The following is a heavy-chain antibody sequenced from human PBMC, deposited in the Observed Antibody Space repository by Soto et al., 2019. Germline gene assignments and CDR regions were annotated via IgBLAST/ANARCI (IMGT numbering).Heavy chain of an antibody. CDR3: ARQGFGPLHGLVDV. V-gene: IGHV4-59*08. J-gene: IGHJ6*02. CDR2: VNHSWGS. D-gene: IGHD3-10*01. CDR1: GGSISSYY. Sequence: QVQLQESGPGLVKPSETLSLSCTVSGGSISSYYWSWFRQSPGKRMEGIGYVNHSWGSSYNPSLQSRAATSLDTSKSQFSLKVTSVTATDTAVYYCARQGFGPLHGLVDVWGQGTTVTVSS.